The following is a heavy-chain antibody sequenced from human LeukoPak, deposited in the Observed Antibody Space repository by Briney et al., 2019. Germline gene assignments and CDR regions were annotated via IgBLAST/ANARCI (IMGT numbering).Heavy chain of an antibody. Sequence: KSGGSLRLSCAASGFTFSSYSMNWVRQAPGKGLEWVSSISSSSSYIYYADSVKGRFTISRDNAKHSLYLQMNSLRAEDTAVYYCARDPEDTAMVTFDYWGQGTLVTVSS. CDR2: ISSSSSYI. J-gene: IGHJ4*02. CDR1: GFTFSSYS. CDR3: ARDPEDTAMVTFDY. V-gene: IGHV3-21*01. D-gene: IGHD5-18*01.